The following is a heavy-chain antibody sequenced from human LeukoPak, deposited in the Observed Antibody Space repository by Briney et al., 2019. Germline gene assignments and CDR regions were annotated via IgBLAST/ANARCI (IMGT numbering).Heavy chain of an antibody. CDR3: TRGLQYFDWLPHNWFDP. CDR2: IRNKPHGGTT. D-gene: IGHD3-9*01. Sequence: PGGSLRLSCTTSGFNFGDYAMGWFRQAPGKGLEWISFIRNKPHGGTTEDAASVKGRFTTSRDDSKSIVYLQMNSLKIEDTGVYYCTRGLQYFDWLPHNWFDPWGQGTLVTVSS. CDR1: GFNFGDYA. V-gene: IGHV3-49*03. J-gene: IGHJ5*02.